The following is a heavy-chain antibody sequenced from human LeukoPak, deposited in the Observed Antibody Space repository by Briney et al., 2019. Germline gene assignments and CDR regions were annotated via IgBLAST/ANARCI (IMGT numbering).Heavy chain of an antibody. CDR3: ATDDDSAYYFDY. Sequence: GRSLRLSCAASGFTFSSYAMSWVRQAPGKGLEWVSTISGSGGSTYYADSVKGRFTISRDNSKNTLYLQMNSLRAEDTAVYYCATDDDSAYYFDYWGQGTLVTVSS. V-gene: IGHV3-23*01. D-gene: IGHD3-22*01. CDR2: ISGSGGST. J-gene: IGHJ4*02. CDR1: GFTFSSYA.